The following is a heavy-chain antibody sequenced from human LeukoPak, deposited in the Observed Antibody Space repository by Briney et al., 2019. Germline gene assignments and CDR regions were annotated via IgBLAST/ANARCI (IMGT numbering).Heavy chain of an antibody. D-gene: IGHD6-13*01. CDR3: AILPGYSSGWYEVNY. CDR1: GFTFSKSA. Sequence: PGGSLRLSCTPSGFTFSKSAMTWVRQAPGKGLEWVSSIHSSGGHIYYADSVKGRFTLSRDNSKNTLYLQMNSLRAEDTAVYYCAILPGYSSGWYEVNYWGQGTLVTVSS. J-gene: IGHJ4*02. CDR2: IHSSGGHI. V-gene: IGHV3-23*01.